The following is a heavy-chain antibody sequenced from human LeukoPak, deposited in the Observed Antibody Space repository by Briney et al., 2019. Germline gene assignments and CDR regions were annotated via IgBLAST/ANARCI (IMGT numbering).Heavy chain of an antibody. Sequence: PGESLKISCQGSGYSFTYWIGWVRQMPGKGLEWMGIIYSGDSHTKYSPSFQGRVTISVDKSITTAYLQWSSLEASDTAMYYCASARHGDYVWDYWGQGTLVTVSS. J-gene: IGHJ4*02. CDR1: GYSFTYW. D-gene: IGHD3-16*01. V-gene: IGHV5-51*01. CDR2: IYSGDSHT. CDR3: ASARHGDYVWDY.